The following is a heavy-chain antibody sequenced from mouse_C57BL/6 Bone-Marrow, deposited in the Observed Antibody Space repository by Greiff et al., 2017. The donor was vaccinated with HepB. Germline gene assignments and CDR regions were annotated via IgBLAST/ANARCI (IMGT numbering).Heavy chain of an antibody. Sequence: EVHLVESGPGLVKPSQSLSLTCSVTGYSITSGYYWNWIRQFPGNKLEWMGYISYDGSNNYNPSLKNRISITRDTSKNQFFLKLNSVTTEDTATYYCARGPLYGSSYWYFDVWGTGTTVTVSS. CDR2: ISYDGSN. CDR3: ARGPLYGSSYWYFDV. J-gene: IGHJ1*03. V-gene: IGHV3-6*01. D-gene: IGHD1-1*01. CDR1: GYSITSGYY.